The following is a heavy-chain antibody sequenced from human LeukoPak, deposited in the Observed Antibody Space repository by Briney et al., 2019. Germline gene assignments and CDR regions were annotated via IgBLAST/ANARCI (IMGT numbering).Heavy chain of an antibody. D-gene: IGHD3-10*01. CDR1: GFTFSSYA. V-gene: IGHV3-64*01. Sequence: GGSLRLSCAASGFTFSSYAMHWVRQAPGKGLEYVSAISSNGGSTYYANSVKGRFTISRDNSKNTLYLQMGSLRAEDMAVYYYARDKDYGSGSYEFDPWGQGTLVTVSS. CDR3: ARDKDYGSGSYEFDP. CDR2: ISSNGGST. J-gene: IGHJ5*02.